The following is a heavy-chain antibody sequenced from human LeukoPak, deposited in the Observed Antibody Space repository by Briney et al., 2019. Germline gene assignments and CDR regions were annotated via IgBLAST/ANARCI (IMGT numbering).Heavy chain of an antibody. CDR1: GFSFSSYG. V-gene: IGHV3-30*03. D-gene: IGHD1-1*01. CDR3: ARDGTSYGMDV. CDR2: ISYDGSNK. J-gene: IGHJ6*02. Sequence: TGESLRLSCAASGFSFSSYGMHWVRQPPGKGLEWVAFISYDGSNKYYADSVKGRFTISRDNSQNTVYLQMNSLRGEDTAVYYCARDGTSYGMDVWGQGTTVTVSS.